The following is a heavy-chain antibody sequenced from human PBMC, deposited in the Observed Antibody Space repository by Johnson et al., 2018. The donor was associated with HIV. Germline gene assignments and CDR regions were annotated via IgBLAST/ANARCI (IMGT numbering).Heavy chain of an antibody. D-gene: IGHD6-13*01. CDR2: IKQDGSEK. CDR3: AKCFWGSSLIDVFDM. J-gene: IGHJ3*02. CDR1: GITLSNYW. Sequence: VQLVESGGGLVQPGGSLRLSCAASGITLSNYWMNWVRQAPGKGLEWVANIKQDGSEKYYVDSVKGRFTISRDNSKNTLYLQMNSLRAEDTAVYYCAKCFWGSSLIDVFDMWGQGTMVTVSS. V-gene: IGHV3-7*01.